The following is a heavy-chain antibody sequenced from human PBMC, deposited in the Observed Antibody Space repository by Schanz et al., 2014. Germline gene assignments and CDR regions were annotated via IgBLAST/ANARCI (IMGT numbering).Heavy chain of an antibody. J-gene: IGHJ5*02. CDR3: ARGPLGTSP. D-gene: IGHD5-12*01. Sequence: QVQLEQSGAEVKKPGASVKVSCKTSGYSFSDYGITWVRQAPGQGLEWMGRIISILGIPNYAQKFQGRVTFTADKSTSTAYMELSSLKSEDTAVYYCARGPLGTSPWGQGTLVTVSS. CDR2: IISILGIP. CDR1: GYSFSDYG. V-gene: IGHV1-69*04.